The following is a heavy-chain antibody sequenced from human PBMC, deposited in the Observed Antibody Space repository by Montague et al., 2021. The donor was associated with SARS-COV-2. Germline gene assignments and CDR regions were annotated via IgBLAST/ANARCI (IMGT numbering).Heavy chain of an antibody. CDR2: IYYSGST. Sequence: SETLSLTCTVSGGSISSSSYYWGWIRRPPGKGLEWIGSIYYSGSTXYNPSLKSRVTISVDTSKNQFSLKLSSVTAADTAVYYCAADYGERDWFDPWGQGTLVTVSS. J-gene: IGHJ5*02. D-gene: IGHD4-17*01. V-gene: IGHV4-39*01. CDR3: AADYGERDWFDP. CDR1: GGSISSSSYY.